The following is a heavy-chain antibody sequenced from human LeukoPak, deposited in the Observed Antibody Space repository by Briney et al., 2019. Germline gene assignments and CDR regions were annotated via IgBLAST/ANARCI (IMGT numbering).Heavy chain of an antibody. V-gene: IGHV3-11*01. CDR2: ITSGAGST. J-gene: IGHJ4*02. Sequence: PGGSLRLPCDASGFSISDYYMSWIRQSPGKGLEWISYITSGAGSTKYADSAKGRFTISRDKAKNSVALQLNSLRAEDTAVYYCTRERRGTYYAFESWGQGTLVTVSS. CDR3: TRERRGTYYAFES. D-gene: IGHD3-16*01. CDR1: GFSISDYY.